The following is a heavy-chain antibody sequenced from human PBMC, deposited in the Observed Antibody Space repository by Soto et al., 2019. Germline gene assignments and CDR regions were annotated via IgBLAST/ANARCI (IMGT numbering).Heavy chain of an antibody. CDR2: ISYDGTNK. CDR3: ARDPSPYTSGWYGIDF. D-gene: IGHD6-19*01. V-gene: IGHV3-30*04. CDR1: GFMFSAYA. J-gene: IGHJ4*01. Sequence: LRLSCAASGFMFSAYAMLWVRQAPGKGLEWVAAISYDGTNKYYADSIKGRFTISRGNSANTLFLQVNSLRREDTAMYYCARDPSPYTSGWYGIDFWGHGTLVTVSS.